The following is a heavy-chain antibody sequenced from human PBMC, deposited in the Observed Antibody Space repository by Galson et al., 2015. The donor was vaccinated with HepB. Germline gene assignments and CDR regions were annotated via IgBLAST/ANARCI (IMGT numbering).Heavy chain of an antibody. J-gene: IGHJ4*02. CDR1: EFTVNSNY. CDR2: IFSGGTT. D-gene: IGHD3-3*01. CDR3: ARLEVGAFRSGSQSFDC. Sequence: SLRLSCAASEFTVNSNYMAWVRQAPGMGLEWVSVIFSGGTTHYADSVKGRFALSRDISKNTLYLQMNSLRAEDTAVYHCARLEVGAFRSGSQSFDCWGQGTLVTVSS. V-gene: IGHV3-66*01.